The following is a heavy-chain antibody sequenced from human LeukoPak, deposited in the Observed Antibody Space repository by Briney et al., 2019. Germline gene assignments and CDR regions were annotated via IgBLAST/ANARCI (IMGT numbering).Heavy chain of an antibody. CDR2: IYHSGST. V-gene: IGHV4-59*01. Sequence: SETLSLTCTVSGGSISSYYWSWIRQPAGKGLEWIGYIYHSGSTNYNPSLKSRVTISVVTSQNQFYLKLSSVTAADTAVYYCARAFCVGECFVLHIFFDSWGQGTLVTVSS. CDR1: GGSISSYY. D-gene: IGHD2-21*01. J-gene: IGHJ4*02. CDR3: ARAFCVGECFVLHIFFDS.